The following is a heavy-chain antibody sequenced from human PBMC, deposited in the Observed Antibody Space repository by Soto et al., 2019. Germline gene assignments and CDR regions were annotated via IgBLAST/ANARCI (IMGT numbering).Heavy chain of an antibody. CDR1: GFNFSSYD. CDR3: ARALSGYYGMDD. V-gene: IGHV3-13*05. Sequence: LRLSSAASGFNFSSYDMYWVRQATGNGLEWVSVIGTAGYPYYLGSAKGRFPISRETATTSLYLKMNSLRTGATAVYYCARALSGYYGMDDWGQGTTVTVSS. J-gene: IGHJ6*02. CDR2: IGTAGYP. D-gene: IGHD3-16*02.